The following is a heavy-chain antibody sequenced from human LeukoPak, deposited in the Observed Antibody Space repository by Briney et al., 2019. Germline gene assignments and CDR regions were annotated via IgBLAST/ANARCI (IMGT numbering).Heavy chain of an antibody. Sequence: SETLSLTCAVYGGSFSGYYWSWIRQPPGKGLEWIGEINHSGSTNYNPSLKSRVTISVDTSKNQFSLKLSSVTAADTAVYYCETGYHGFDYWGQGTLVTVSS. CDR2: INHSGST. V-gene: IGHV4-34*01. J-gene: IGHJ4*02. CDR3: ETGYHGFDY. CDR1: GGSFSGYY. D-gene: IGHD5-12*01.